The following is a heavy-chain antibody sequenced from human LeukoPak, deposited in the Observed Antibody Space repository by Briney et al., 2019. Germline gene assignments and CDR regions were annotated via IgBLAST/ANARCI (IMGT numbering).Heavy chain of an antibody. CDR3: AKQGCSGGSCYFDY. J-gene: IGHJ4*02. CDR1: GYTFSNYA. V-gene: IGHV3-23*01. CDR2: ISGSDYST. D-gene: IGHD2-15*01. Sequence: GGSLRLSCAASGYTFSNYAMSWVRPAPGKGLEWVSGISGSDYSTYYADSVKGRFTISKDNSKNTLYLQMNSLRAEDTAVYNCAKQGCSGGSCYFDYWGQRTLVTVSS.